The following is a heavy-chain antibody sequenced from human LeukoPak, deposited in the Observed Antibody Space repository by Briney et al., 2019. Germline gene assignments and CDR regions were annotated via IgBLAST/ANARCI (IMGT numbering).Heavy chain of an antibody. CDR3: ARRRRGYCGGDCYSYYFDY. CDR1: GGSFSGYY. D-gene: IGHD2-21*01. J-gene: IGHJ4*02. V-gene: IGHV4-34*01. CDR2: INHSGST. Sequence: SETLSLTCAVYGGSFSGYYWSWIRQPPGKGLEWIGEINHSGSTNYNPSLKSRVTISVDTSKNQFSLKLSSVTAADTAVYYCARRRRGYCGGDCYSYYFDYWGQGTLVTVSS.